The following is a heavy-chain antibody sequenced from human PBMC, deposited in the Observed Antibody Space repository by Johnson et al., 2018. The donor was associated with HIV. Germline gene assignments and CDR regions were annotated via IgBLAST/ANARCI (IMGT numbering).Heavy chain of an antibody. CDR2: ISGGGGST. V-gene: IGHV3-23*04. CDR3: AKTYSEGEVRDAFDI. CDR1: GFTFSSYG. D-gene: IGHD2-21*01. Sequence: VQLVESGGGMVQPGGSLRLSCAASGFTFSSYGMHWVRQAPGKGLEWVSGISGGGGSTYYADSVKGRFTISRDNSKNTLYLQMNSLRAEDTAVYYCAKTYSEGEVRDAFDIWGQGTMVTVSS. J-gene: IGHJ3*02.